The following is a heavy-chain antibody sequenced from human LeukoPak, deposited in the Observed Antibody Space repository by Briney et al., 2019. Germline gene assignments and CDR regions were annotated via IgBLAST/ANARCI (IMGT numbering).Heavy chain of an antibody. J-gene: IGHJ4*02. CDR1: GSRFTSYW. D-gene: IGHD3-10*01. CDR2: IYPGDSDT. V-gene: IGHV5-51*01. Sequence: GAPLKISCKGSGSRFTSYWIGWVRRMPGKGLGWMGIIYPGDSDTRYSRSFQGQVTISADKSISTAYLQWSSLKASDTAMYYCARYYGSGFDYWGQGTLVTVSS. CDR3: ARYYGSGFDY.